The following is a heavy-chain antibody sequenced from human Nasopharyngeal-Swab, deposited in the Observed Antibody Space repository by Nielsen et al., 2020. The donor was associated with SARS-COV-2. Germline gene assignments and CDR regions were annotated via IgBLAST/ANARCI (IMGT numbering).Heavy chain of an antibody. CDR3: ARVKTPRVGLRFLEWSQPSGMDV. CDR2: IWYDGSNK. D-gene: IGHD3-3*01. Sequence: GESLKISCAASGFTFSSYGMHWVRQAPGKGLEWVAVIWYDGSNKYYADSVKGRFTISRDNSKNTLYLQMNSLRAEDTAVYYCARVKTPRVGLRFLEWSQPSGMDVWGQGTTVTVSS. CDR1: GFTFSSYG. V-gene: IGHV3-33*01. J-gene: IGHJ6*02.